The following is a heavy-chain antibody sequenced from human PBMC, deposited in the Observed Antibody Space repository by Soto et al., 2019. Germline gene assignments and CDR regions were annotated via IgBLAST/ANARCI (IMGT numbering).Heavy chain of an antibody. D-gene: IGHD3-9*01. CDR2: IYSGGST. V-gene: IGHV3-53*01. J-gene: IGHJ6*02. CDR3: ARGVYDILTGPMVYGMDV. CDR1: GFTVSSNY. Sequence: PGGSVRISCAACGFTVSSNYMSWVRQAPGKGLEWVSVIYSGGSTYYADSVKGRFTISRDNSKNTLYLQMNSLRAEDTAVYYCARGVYDILTGPMVYGMDVWGQGTTVTVSS.